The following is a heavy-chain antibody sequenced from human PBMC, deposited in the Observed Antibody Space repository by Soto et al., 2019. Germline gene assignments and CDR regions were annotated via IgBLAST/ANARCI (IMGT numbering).Heavy chain of an antibody. D-gene: IGHD6-19*01. CDR1: GGSISSYY. J-gene: IGHJ4*02. CDR2: IYYSGST. CDR3: ARTGYSSGWYFDY. V-gene: IGHV4-59*01. Sequence: SETLSLTCTVSGGSISSYYWSWIRQPPGKGLEWIGYIYYSGSTNYNPSLKSRVTISVDTSKNQFSLKLSSVTAADTAVYYCARTGYSSGWYFDYWGQGTLVTVS.